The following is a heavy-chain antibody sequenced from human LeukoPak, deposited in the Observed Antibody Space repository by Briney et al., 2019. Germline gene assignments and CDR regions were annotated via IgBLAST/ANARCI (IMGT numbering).Heavy chain of an antibody. D-gene: IGHD6-19*01. J-gene: IGHJ4*02. CDR1: GYTFTSYD. V-gene: IGHV1-46*01. Sequence: ASVKVSCKASGYTFTSYDINWVRQAPGQGLEWMGIINPSGGSTSYAQKFQGRVTMTRDTSTSTVYMELSSLRSEDTAVYYCARDSSGCFDYWGQGTLVTVSS. CDR3: ARDSSGCFDY. CDR2: INPSGGST.